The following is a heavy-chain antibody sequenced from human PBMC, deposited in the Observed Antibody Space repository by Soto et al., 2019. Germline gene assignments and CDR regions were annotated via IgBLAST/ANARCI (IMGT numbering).Heavy chain of an antibody. J-gene: IGHJ6*02. V-gene: IGHV3-30-3*01. Sequence: PGGALRLSCAASGFTFSSYAMHWVRQAPGKGLEWVAVISYDGSNKYYADSVKGRFTISRDNSKNTLYLQMNSLRAEDTAVYYCARDLTVTIFGVARYYYYYNMDVWGQGTTVTVSS. CDR3: ARDLTVTIFGVARYYYYYNMDV. CDR2: ISYDGSNK. CDR1: GFTFSSYA. D-gene: IGHD3-3*01.